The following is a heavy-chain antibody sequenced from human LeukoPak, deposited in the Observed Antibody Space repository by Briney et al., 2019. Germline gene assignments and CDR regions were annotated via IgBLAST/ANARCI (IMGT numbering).Heavy chain of an antibody. D-gene: IGHD6-13*01. Sequence: SVKVSCKASGGTFSSCAISWVRQAPGQGLEWMGGIIPIFGTANYAQKFQGRVTITADESTSTAYMELSSLRSEDTAVYYCARAAAAGDETLDYWGQGTLVTVSS. CDR3: ARAAAAGDETLDY. V-gene: IGHV1-69*13. CDR2: IIPIFGTA. CDR1: GGTFSSCA. J-gene: IGHJ4*02.